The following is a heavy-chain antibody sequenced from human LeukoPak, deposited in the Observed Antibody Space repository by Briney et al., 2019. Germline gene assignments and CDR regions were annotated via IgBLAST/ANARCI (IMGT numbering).Heavy chain of an antibody. J-gene: IGHJ4*02. Sequence: GGSLRLSCAASGFTFSSYVMHWVRQAPGKGLEWVAFISYDGSNKYYADSVKGRFTISRDNSKNTLYLQMNNLRAEDTAVYYCAKEANTMVLQAVTDYWGQGTLVTVSS. CDR3: AKEANTMVLQAVTDY. D-gene: IGHD3-10*01. CDR1: GFTFSSYV. V-gene: IGHV3-30*18. CDR2: ISYDGSNK.